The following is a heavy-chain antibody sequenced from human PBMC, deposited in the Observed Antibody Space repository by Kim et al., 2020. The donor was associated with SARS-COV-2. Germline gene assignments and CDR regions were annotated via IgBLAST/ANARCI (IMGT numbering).Heavy chain of an antibody. V-gene: IGHV3-64D*09. CDR1: GFTFSSYA. Sequence: GGSLRLSCSASGFTFSSYAMHWVRQAPGKGLEYVSAISSNGGSTYYADSVKGRFTISRDNSKNTLYLQMSSLRAEDTAVYYCVRFSSSWLGGMDVWGQGTTVTVSS. J-gene: IGHJ6*02. CDR3: VRFSSSWLGGMDV. D-gene: IGHD6-13*01. CDR2: ISSNGGST.